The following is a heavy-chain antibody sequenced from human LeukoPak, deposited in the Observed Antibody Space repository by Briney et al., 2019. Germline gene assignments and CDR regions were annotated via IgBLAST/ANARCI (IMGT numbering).Heavy chain of an antibody. J-gene: IGHJ4*02. CDR2: IYYSGST. D-gene: IGHD6-13*01. CDR3: ARNIAAAGTTFDY. CDR1: GGSISSYY. Sequence: SETLSLTCTVSGGSISSYYWSWIRQPPGKGLEWIGYIYYSGSTNYNPSLKSRDTISVDPSKNQFSLKLSSVTAADTAVYYCARNIAAAGTTFDYWGQGTLVTVSS. V-gene: IGHV4-59*01.